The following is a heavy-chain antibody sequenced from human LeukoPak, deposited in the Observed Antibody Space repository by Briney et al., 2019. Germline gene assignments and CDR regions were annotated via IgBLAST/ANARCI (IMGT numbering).Heavy chain of an antibody. Sequence: SETLSLTCSVSGGSISNNNWWSWVRHSPGKGLEWIGHIYHSGTTHYNPSLKSRATISVDKSKNQFSLNLNSVTAAATAVYYCAIKPPSGWFGTGWLAPWGQGTLVTVS. CDR2: IYHSGTT. J-gene: IGHJ5*02. CDR3: AIKPPSGWFGTGWLAP. CDR1: GGSISNNNW. V-gene: IGHV4-4*02. D-gene: IGHD3-10*01.